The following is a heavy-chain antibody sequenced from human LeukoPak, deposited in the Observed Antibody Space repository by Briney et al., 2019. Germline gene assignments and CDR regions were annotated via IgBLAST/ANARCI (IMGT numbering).Heavy chain of an antibody. Sequence: ASVKVSCKASGYTFTSYDINWVRQATGQGLEWMGWMNPNSGDTGYAQKFQGRVTITRNTSISTAYMELSSLRSEDTAVYYCARETREDCSSTSCYWGRLYYYYYYMDVWGKGTTVTVSS. V-gene: IGHV1-8*03. CDR3: ARETREDCSSTSCYWGRLYYYYYYMDV. D-gene: IGHD2-2*01. J-gene: IGHJ6*03. CDR2: MNPNSGDT. CDR1: GYTFTSYD.